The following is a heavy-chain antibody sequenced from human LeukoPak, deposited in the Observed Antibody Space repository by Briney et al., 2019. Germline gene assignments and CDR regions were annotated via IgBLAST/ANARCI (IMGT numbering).Heavy chain of an antibody. J-gene: IGHJ4*02. CDR3: ARDFWSGYYTED. Sequence: GRSLRLSCAATGFTFKDYGMHWVRQPPGKGLEWVSSINWNGGGTDYADSVKGRFTISRDNAKNSLHLQMDSLSAEDTAVYYCARDFWSGYYTEDWGQGALVIVSS. CDR1: GFTFKDYG. V-gene: IGHV3-20*04. CDR2: INWNGGGT. D-gene: IGHD3-3*01.